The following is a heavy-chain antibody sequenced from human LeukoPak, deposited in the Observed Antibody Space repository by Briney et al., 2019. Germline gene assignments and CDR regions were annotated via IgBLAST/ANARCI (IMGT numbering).Heavy chain of an antibody. Sequence: SETLSLTCTVSGGSISSYYWSWIRQPAGKGLEWIGRIYTSGSTNYNPSLKSRVTISVDTSKNQFSLKLSSVTAADTAVYYCARGSDCSSTSCYTPYYYYMDVWGKGTTVTVSS. CDR1: GGSISSYY. CDR3: ARGSDCSSTSCYTPYYYYMDV. CDR2: IYTSGST. D-gene: IGHD2-2*02. J-gene: IGHJ6*03. V-gene: IGHV4-4*07.